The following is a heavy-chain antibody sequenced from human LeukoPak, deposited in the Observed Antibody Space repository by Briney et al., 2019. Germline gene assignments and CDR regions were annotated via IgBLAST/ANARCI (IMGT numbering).Heavy chain of an antibody. CDR3: ARSRDTYYDYVWGSYRLYNEFDY. CDR1: GFIFSSYA. V-gene: IGHV3-30-3*01. J-gene: IGHJ4*02. Sequence: PGGSLRLSCAASGFIFSSYAMHWVRQAPGKGLEWVAVISYDGSNKYYADSVKGRFTISRDNSKNTLYLQMNSLRAEDTAVYYCARSRDTYYDYVWGSYRLYNEFDYWGQGTLVTVSS. CDR2: ISYDGSNK. D-gene: IGHD3-16*02.